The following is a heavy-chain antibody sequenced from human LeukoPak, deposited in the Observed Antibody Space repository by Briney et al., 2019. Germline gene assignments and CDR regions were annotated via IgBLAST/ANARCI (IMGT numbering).Heavy chain of an antibody. CDR3: ARDHKGYCSGGSCYNWFDP. D-gene: IGHD2-15*01. CDR1: GFTFSSYS. Sequence: PGGSLRLSCAASGFTFSSYSMNWVRQAPGKGLEWVSSISSSSSYIYYADSVKGRFTISRDNAKNSLYLQMNSLRAEDTAVYYCARDHKGYCSGGSCYNWFDPWGQGTLVTVSS. CDR2: ISSSSSYI. V-gene: IGHV3-21*01. J-gene: IGHJ5*02.